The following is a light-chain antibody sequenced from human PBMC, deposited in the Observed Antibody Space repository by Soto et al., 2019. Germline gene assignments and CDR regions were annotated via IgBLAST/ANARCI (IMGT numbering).Light chain of an antibody. CDR2: GAS. CDR1: QSITRG. Sequence: EIVLTQSPATLSVSPGETATLSCRASQSITRGLAWYQQKPGQAPKLLIYGASTRATGIPARFSGSGSGTEFTLTISSLQSENFAVYYCQQYNIWPPLTFGQGTRLEIK. J-gene: IGKJ5*01. CDR3: QQYNIWPPLT. V-gene: IGKV3-15*01.